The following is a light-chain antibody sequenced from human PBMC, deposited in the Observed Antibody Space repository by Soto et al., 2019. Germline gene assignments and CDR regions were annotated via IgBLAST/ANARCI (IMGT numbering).Light chain of an antibody. CDR1: QSVSSD. J-gene: IGKJ2*01. Sequence: EIVMTQSPATLSVSPGERVTLSCRASQSVSSDLAWYQQKPGQAPRLLVYGASTRATGIPARFSGSGSGAEFTLTISRLEPEDFAVYYCQQYGSSPGYTFGQGTKLEIK. CDR2: GAS. V-gene: IGKV3-15*01. CDR3: QQYGSSPGYT.